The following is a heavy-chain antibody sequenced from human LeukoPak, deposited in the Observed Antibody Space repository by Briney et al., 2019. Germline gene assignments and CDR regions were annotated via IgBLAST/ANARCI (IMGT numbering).Heavy chain of an antibody. D-gene: IGHD3-22*01. CDR1: GGSFSGYY. J-gene: IGHJ4*02. CDR3: AQTPGGGYYYGRDY. V-gene: IGHV4-34*01. Sequence: PSETLSLTCAVYGGSFSGYYWSWIRQPPGKGLEWIGEINHSGSTNYNPSLKSRVTISVDTSKNQFSLKLSSVTAADTAVYYCAQTPGGGYYYGRDYWGQGTLATVSS. CDR2: INHSGST.